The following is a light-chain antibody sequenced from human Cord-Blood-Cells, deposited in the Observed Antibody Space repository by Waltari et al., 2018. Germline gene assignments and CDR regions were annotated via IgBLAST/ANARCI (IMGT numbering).Light chain of an antibody. CDR2: GAS. CDR1: QSVSSN. CDR3: QQYNNWPPFT. Sequence: EIVMTQSPATLSVSAGARATLSCRASQSVSSNLAWYQQKPGQAPRLLIYGASTRATGIPARFSGSGSGTEFTLTISSLQSEDFAVYYCQQYNNWPPFTFGPGTKVDIK. J-gene: IGKJ3*01. V-gene: IGKV3D-15*01.